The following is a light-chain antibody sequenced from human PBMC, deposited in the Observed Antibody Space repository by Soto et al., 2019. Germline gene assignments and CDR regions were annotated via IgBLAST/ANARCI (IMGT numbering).Light chain of an antibody. Sequence: ILVSRARASLSESDGDLIPITCQASQNISGYLTWYQQKPGKAPKLLIYAASNLQSGVPSRFSGSGSGTDFTLTISSLQPEDFATYYCQQSYSTPITCGQGTRLEIK. V-gene: IGKV1-39*01. J-gene: IGKJ5*01. CDR1: QNISGY. CDR2: AAS. CDR3: QQSYSTPIT.